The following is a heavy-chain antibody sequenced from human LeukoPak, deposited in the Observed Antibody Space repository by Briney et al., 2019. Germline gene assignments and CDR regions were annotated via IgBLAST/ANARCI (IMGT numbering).Heavy chain of an antibody. V-gene: IGHV1-18*01. CDR1: GYTFTSYG. Sequence: ASVKVSCKASGYTFTSYGISWVRQAPGQGPEWMGWISAYNGNTNYAQKLQGRVTMTTDTSTSTAYMELRSLRSDDTAVYYCARKVEYSSSSGLNWFDPWGQGTLVTVSS. CDR3: ARKVEYSSSSGLNWFDP. J-gene: IGHJ5*02. CDR2: ISAYNGNT. D-gene: IGHD6-6*01.